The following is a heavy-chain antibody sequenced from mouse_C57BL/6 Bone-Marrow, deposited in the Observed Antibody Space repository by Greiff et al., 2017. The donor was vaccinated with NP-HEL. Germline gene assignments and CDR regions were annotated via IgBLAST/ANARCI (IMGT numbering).Heavy chain of an antibody. Sequence: EVQLQESGAELVRPGASVKLSCTASGFNIKDDYMHWVKQRPEQGLEWIGWIDPENGDTEYASKFQGKATITADTSSNTAYLQLSSLTSEDTAVYYCTTGVTTVVATRFAYWGQGTLVTVSA. CDR2: IDPENGDT. V-gene: IGHV14-4*01. CDR1: GFNIKDDY. D-gene: IGHD1-1*01. J-gene: IGHJ3*01. CDR3: TTGVTTVVATRFAY.